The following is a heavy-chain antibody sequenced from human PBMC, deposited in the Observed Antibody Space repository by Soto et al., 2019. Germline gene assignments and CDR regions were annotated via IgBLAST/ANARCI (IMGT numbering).Heavy chain of an antibody. D-gene: IGHD4-17*01. J-gene: IGHJ4*02. CDR3: ANMFGDYGSTPADY. Sequence: EVQMMESGGGLVQPGGSLRLSCEASGFTFTSNTMSWVRQAPGKGLEWVSSASGGGGSTFYADTVKGRFTISRDDSKNTLYLQMNSLRAEDTVVYYCANMFGDYGSTPADYWGQGTLVTVSS. V-gene: IGHV3-23*01. CDR2: ASGGGGST. CDR1: GFTFTSNT.